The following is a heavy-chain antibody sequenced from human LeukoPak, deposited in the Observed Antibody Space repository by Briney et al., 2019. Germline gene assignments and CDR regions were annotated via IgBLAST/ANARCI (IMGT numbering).Heavy chain of an antibody. V-gene: IGHV1-69*01. CDR3: ARGDIQVDY. CDR2: IIPIFGTA. J-gene: IGHJ4*02. CDR1: GRTFSLYD. Sequence: GASVNVSFRAWGRTFSLYDISWVRRASGQGWDWMGGIIPIFGTANYAQKFQGRVTITADESTSTAYMELSSLRSEDTAVYYCARGDIQVDYWGQGTLVTVSS.